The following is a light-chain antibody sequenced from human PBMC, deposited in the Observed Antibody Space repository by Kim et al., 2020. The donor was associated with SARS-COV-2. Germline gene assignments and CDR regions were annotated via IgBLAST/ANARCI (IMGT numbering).Light chain of an antibody. V-gene: IGKV3-15*01. CDR3: QQYDNWPET. CDR2: GAS. J-gene: IGKJ3*01. Sequence: ETVMTQSPTTLSVSQGETATLSCRASQSVATNLAWYQHKPGQPPSLLIYGASTRATGVPARFSGSGSGSEFTLTISSLQSEDFAVYYCQQYDNWPETFGPGTKVDIK. CDR1: QSVATN.